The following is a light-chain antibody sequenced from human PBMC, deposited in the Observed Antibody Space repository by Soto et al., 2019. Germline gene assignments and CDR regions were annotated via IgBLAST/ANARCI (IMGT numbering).Light chain of an antibody. V-gene: IGKV3-20*01. J-gene: IGKJ1*01. Sequence: IVLTQSPGTLSLSPGERTTLSCRASQTISSNYLAWYQQKPGQAPRLLIFATSTRATGIPDRFRGSGSGTDFTLTISGLEPEDFAVYYCQQYETSPWTFGQGTKVEIK. CDR1: QTISSNY. CDR2: ATS. CDR3: QQYETSPWT.